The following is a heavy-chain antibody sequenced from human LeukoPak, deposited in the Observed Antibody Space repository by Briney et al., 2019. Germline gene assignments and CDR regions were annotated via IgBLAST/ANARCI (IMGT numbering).Heavy chain of an antibody. V-gene: IGHV4-59*01. CDR3: ARVYYSKSYDYWYFDL. Sequence: SETLSLTCTVSGGSIRSYYWSWIRQPPGKGLEWIAYIYYSGSTNYNPSLKSRVTISVDTSKNQFSLKLSSVTAADTAVYYCARVYYSKSYDYWYFDLWGRGTLVTVSS. J-gene: IGHJ2*01. D-gene: IGHD5-12*01. CDR2: IYYSGST. CDR1: GGSIRSYY.